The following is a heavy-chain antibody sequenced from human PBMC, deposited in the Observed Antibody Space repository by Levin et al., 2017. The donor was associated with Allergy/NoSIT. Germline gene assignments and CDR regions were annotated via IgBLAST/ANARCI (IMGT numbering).Heavy chain of an antibody. CDR3: ARIIAARPNYYYYGMDV. J-gene: IGHJ6*02. Sequence: SVKVSCKASGDTFSSYAISWVRQAPGQGLEWMGRIIPILGIANYAQKFQGRVTITADKSTSTAYMELSSLRSEDTAVYYCARIIAARPNYYYYGMDVWGQGTTVTVSS. V-gene: IGHV1-69*04. CDR1: GDTFSSYA. D-gene: IGHD6-6*01. CDR2: IIPILGIA.